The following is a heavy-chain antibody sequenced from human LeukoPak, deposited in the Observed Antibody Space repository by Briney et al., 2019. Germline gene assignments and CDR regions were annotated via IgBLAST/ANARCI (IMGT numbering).Heavy chain of an antibody. J-gene: IGHJ3*02. Sequence: PGGSLRLSCVASGFTFSSYAMSWVRQAPGKGLEWVSAISGSGGSTYYADSVKGRFTISRDNSKNTLYLQMNSLRAEDTAVYYCARQPTYYYDSSGFGAFDIWGQGTMVTVSS. D-gene: IGHD3-22*01. V-gene: IGHV3-23*01. CDR1: GFTFSSYA. CDR3: ARQPTYYYDSSGFGAFDI. CDR2: ISGSGGST.